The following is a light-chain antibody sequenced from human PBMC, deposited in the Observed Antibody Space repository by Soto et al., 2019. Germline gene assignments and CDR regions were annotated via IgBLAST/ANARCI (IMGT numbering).Light chain of an antibody. CDR2: GAS. CDR1: QSVSNNY. J-gene: IGKJ1*01. CDR3: HQRQSWPRT. V-gene: IGKV3-11*01. Sequence: EIVLTQSPGTLSLSPGERATLSCRASQSVSNNYLAWYQQKPGQAPRLLIYGASNRAAGVRARFSGSGSGTDFTLTISNVEPEDFAVYYCHQRQSWPRTFGQGTKVDIK.